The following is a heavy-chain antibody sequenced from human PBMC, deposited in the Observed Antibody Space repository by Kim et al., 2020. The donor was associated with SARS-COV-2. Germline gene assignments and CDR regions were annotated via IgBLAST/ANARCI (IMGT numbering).Heavy chain of an antibody. V-gene: IGHV3-33*05. CDR3: ARRVALADSSWYQSNSDAFDI. Sequence: GGSLRLSCAASGFTFSSYGMHWVRQAPGKGLEWVAVISYDGSNKYYADSVKGRFTISRDNSKNTLYLQMNSLRAEDTAVYYCARRVALADSSWYQSNSDAFDIWGQGTMVTVSS. J-gene: IGHJ3*02. D-gene: IGHD6-13*01. CDR1: GFTFSSYG. CDR2: ISYDGSNK.